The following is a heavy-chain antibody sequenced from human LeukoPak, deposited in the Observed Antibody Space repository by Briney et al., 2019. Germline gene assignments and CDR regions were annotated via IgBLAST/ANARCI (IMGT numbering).Heavy chain of an antibody. J-gene: IGHJ3*02. Sequence: GSLRLSCAASGFTFSTYAMSWIRQPPGKGLEWIGYIYYSGSTNYNPSLKSRVTISVDTSKNQFSLKLSSVTAADTAVYYCARDQDYGDAFDIWGQGTTVTVSS. CDR3: ARDQDYGDAFDI. CDR2: IYYSGST. V-gene: IGHV4-59*01. D-gene: IGHD4-17*01. CDR1: GFTFSTYA.